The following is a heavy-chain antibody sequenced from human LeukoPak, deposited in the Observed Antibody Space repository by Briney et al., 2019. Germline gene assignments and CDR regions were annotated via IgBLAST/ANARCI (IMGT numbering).Heavy chain of an antibody. CDR3: ARPGVVAGTEWDFQH. J-gene: IGHJ1*01. V-gene: IGHV1-69*13. Sequence: SVKVSCKASGGTFSRYAISWVRQAPGQGLEWMGGIIPMFGIANYAQKFQGRVTITADESTSTAYMELSSLRSEDTAVYYCARPGVVAGTEWDFQHWGQGTLVTVSS. CDR2: IIPMFGIA. CDR1: GGTFSRYA. D-gene: IGHD2-2*01.